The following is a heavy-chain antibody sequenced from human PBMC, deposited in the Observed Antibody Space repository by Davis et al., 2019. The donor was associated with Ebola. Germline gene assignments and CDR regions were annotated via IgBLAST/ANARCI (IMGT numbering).Heavy chain of an antibody. Sequence: SETLSLTCTVSGGSISSGGYYWSWIRQHPGKGLEWIGYIYYSGSTNYNPSLKSRVTISVDTSKNQFSLKLSSVTAADTAVYYCARLTGGWNWYFDLWGRGTLVTVSS. CDR2: IYYSGST. D-gene: IGHD6-19*01. CDR1: GGSISSGGYY. V-gene: IGHV4-61*08. J-gene: IGHJ2*01. CDR3: ARLTGGWNWYFDL.